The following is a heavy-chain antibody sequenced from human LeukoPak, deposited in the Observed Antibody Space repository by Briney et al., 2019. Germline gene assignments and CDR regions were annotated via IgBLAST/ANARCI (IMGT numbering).Heavy chain of an antibody. Sequence: GGSRRLSCAASGFTVSSNYMSWVRQAPGKGLEWVSVIYSGGSTYYADSVKGRFTISRDNSKNTLYLQMNSLRAEDTAVYYCARALRGYDLGAYSDWGQGTLVTVSS. D-gene: IGHD5-12*01. CDR1: GFTVSSNY. CDR2: IYSGGST. V-gene: IGHV3-66*01. CDR3: ARALRGYDLGAYSD. J-gene: IGHJ4*02.